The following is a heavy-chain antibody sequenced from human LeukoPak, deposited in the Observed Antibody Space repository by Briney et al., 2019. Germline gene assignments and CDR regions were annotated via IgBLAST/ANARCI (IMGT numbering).Heavy chain of an antibody. CDR3: AKDHQPSSSLDCYFDY. CDR1: GFTFSSYG. Sequence: PGRSLRLSCAASGFTFSSYGMHWVSQAPGKGLEWVAVIWYDGSNKYYADSVKGRFTISRDNSKNTLYLQMNSLRAEDTAVYYCAKDHQPSSSLDCYFDYWGQGTLVTVSS. J-gene: IGHJ4*02. D-gene: IGHD6-6*01. CDR2: IWYDGSNK. V-gene: IGHV3-33*06.